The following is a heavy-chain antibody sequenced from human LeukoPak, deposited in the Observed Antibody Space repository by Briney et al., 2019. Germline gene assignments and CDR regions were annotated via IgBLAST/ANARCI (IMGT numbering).Heavy chain of an antibody. Sequence: SVKVSCKASGGTFSSYAISRVRQAPGQGLEWMGRIIPILGIANYAQKFQGRVTITADKSTSTAYMELSSLRSEDTAVYYCARSSLSGSYPGAYYYYGMDVWGQGTTVTVSS. CDR1: GGTFSSYA. CDR2: IIPILGIA. V-gene: IGHV1-69*04. J-gene: IGHJ6*02. CDR3: ARSSLSGSYPGAYYYYGMDV. D-gene: IGHD1-26*01.